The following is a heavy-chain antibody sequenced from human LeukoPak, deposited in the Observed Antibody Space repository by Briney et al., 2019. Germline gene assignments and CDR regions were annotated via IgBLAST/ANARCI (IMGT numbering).Heavy chain of an antibody. Sequence: PSGTLSLTCAVSGGSISSSNWWSWVRQPPGKGLEWIGDISYSGSTYYNPSLKSRVTISVDTSKNQFSLKLSSVTATDTAVYYCASGGSSSWYRWFDPWGQGTLVTVSS. CDR3: ASGGSSSWYRWFDP. V-gene: IGHV4-4*02. CDR2: ISYSGST. J-gene: IGHJ5*02. D-gene: IGHD6-13*01. CDR1: GGSISSSNW.